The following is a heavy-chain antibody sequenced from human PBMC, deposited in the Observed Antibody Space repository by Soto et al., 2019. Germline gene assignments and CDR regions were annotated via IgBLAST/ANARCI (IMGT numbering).Heavy chain of an antibody. D-gene: IGHD6-13*01. CDR2: IYYSGST. V-gene: IGHV4-39*07. J-gene: IGHJ4*02. Sequence: PSETLSLTCIVSGGSISSSSYYWGWIRQPPGKGLEWIGSIYYSGSTYYNPSLKSRVTISVDTSKNQFSLKLSSVTAADTAVYYCARGGKQQLGEPPIFDYWGQGTLVTVSS. CDR3: ARGGKQQLGEPPIFDY. CDR1: GGSISSSSYY.